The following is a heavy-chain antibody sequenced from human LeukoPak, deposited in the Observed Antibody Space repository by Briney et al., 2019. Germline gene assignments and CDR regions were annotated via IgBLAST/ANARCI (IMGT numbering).Heavy chain of an antibody. CDR3: AKDVGQLWLIGLFDY. Sequence: GGTLRLSCVASGFTFSSHGMNWVRQAPGKGLEWVAFIRYDGSNKYYADSVKGRFTISRDNSKNTLYLQMNSLRAEDTAVYYCAKDVGQLWLIGLFDYWGQGTLVTVSS. V-gene: IGHV3-30*02. J-gene: IGHJ4*02. D-gene: IGHD5-18*01. CDR2: IRYDGSNK. CDR1: GFTFSSHG.